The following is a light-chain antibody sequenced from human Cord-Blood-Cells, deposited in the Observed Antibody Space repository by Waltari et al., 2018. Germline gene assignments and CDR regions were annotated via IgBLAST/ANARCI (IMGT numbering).Light chain of an antibody. J-gene: IGKJ5*01. CDR3: HQSYSTIT. Sequence: DIQITKSPSYLSASVGDRVTITCRASQSISSYLNWYQQKTGKAPKLLIYAASSLQSGVPSRFSGSGSGTDVTLTISSLQPEDVATYYCHQSYSTITFGQGTRLEIK. V-gene: IGKV1-39*01. CDR1: QSISSY. CDR2: AAS.